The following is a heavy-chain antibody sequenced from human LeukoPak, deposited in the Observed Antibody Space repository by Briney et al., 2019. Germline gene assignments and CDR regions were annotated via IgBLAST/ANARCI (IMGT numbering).Heavy chain of an antibody. CDR3: ARYENGGIDY. Sequence: GGSLRLSCTASGFTFRSYALSWVRQAPGKGLEWVSATTGSGDKLFYADSVKGRFTISRDNSKNTLYLQMNNLKADDTAVYYCARYENGGIDYWGQGTLVTVSS. D-gene: IGHD2-15*01. CDR1: GFTFRSYA. CDR2: TTGSGDKL. V-gene: IGHV3-23*01. J-gene: IGHJ4*02.